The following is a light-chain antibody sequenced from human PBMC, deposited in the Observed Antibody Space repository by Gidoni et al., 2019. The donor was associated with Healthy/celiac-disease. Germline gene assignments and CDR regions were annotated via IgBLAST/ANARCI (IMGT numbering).Light chain of an antibody. J-gene: IGLJ2*01. V-gene: IGLV3-1*01. CDR3: QAWDSSTYVV. Sequence: SYELTQPPSVSVSPGQTASITCSGDKLVDKYACWYQQQPGQSPVLVIYQDSKRPSGIPERFSGSNSGNTATLTISGTQAMDEADYYCQAWDSSTYVVFGGGTKLTVL. CDR2: QDS. CDR1: KLVDKY.